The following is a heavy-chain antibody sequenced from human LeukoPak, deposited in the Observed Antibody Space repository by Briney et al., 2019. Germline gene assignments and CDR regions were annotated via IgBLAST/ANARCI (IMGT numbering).Heavy chain of an antibody. CDR2: MNPVSGNA. CDR1: GYTFTNFD. V-gene: IGHV1-8*01. J-gene: IGHJ4*02. D-gene: IGHD3-10*01. Sequence: SVKVSCKASGYTFTNFDINWVRQAPGQGLEWMGWMNPVSGNAGSAQKFQGRVTLTRDTSTSTVYMELSSLRSEDTAVYYCARGGSYTLDYWGQGTLVTVSS. CDR3: ARGGSYTLDY.